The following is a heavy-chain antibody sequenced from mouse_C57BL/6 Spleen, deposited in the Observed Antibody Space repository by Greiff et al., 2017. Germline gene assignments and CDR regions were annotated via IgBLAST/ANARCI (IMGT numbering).Heavy chain of an antibody. V-gene: IGHV1-53*01. Sequence: VQLQQPGTELVKPGASVKLSCKASGYTFTSYWMHWVKQRPGQGLEWIGNINPSSGGTNYNEKFKSKATLTVDKASSTAYMQLSSLTSEDSAVXDCASEGHWEKGHLDDWGQGTTLTVSS. CDR3: ASEGHWEKGHLDD. D-gene: IGHD4-1*01. J-gene: IGHJ2*01. CDR1: GYTFTSYW. CDR2: INPSSGGT.